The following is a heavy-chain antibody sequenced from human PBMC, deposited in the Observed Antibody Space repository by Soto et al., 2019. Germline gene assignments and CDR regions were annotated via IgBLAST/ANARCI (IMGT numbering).Heavy chain of an antibody. V-gene: IGHV3-30*18. Sequence: GGSLRLSCAASGFTFSSYGMHWVRQAPGKGLEWVAVISYDGSNKYYADSVKGRFTISRDNSKNTLYLQMNSLRAEDTAVYYSAKDNTGITIFGVVITESRMDYWGQGTLVTVSS. D-gene: IGHD3-3*01. CDR3: AKDNTGITIFGVVITESRMDY. CDR2: ISYDGSNK. J-gene: IGHJ4*02. CDR1: GFTFSSYG.